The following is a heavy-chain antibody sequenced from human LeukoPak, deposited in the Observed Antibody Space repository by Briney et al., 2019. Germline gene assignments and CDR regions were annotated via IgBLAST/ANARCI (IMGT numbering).Heavy chain of an antibody. Sequence: QPGRSLRLSCAASGFTFSSYGMHWVRQAPGKGLEWVAVISYDGSNKYYADSVKGRFTISRDNSKNTLYLQMNSLRAEDTAVYYCAKEIAGVYDYWGQGTLVTVSS. J-gene: IGHJ4*02. V-gene: IGHV3-30*18. D-gene: IGHD3-10*01. CDR2: ISYDGSNK. CDR1: GFTFSSYG. CDR3: AKEIAGVYDY.